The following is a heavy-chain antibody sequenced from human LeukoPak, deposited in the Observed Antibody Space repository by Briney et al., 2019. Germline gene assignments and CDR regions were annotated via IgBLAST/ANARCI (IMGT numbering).Heavy chain of an antibody. CDR3: ARAAAKLLPFDY. D-gene: IGHD2/OR15-2a*01. CDR2: IRYDGSDK. V-gene: IGHV3-30*02. CDR1: GFTFSSYG. Sequence: GSLRLSCAASGFTFSSYGMHWVRQAPGKGLEWVAFIRYDGSDKYYADSVKGRFTISRDNSKNTLYLQMNSLRAEDTAVYYCARAAAKLLPFDYWGQGTLVTVSS. J-gene: IGHJ4*02.